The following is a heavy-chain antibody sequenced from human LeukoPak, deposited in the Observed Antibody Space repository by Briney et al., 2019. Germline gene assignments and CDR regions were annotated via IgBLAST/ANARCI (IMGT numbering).Heavy chain of an antibody. Sequence: GGSLRLSCAASRFNFSNYWMNWVRQAPGKGLEWVSSISSSSSYIYYADSVKGRFTISRDNAKNSLYLQMNSLRAEDTAVYYCARDHLKGDAFDIWGQGTMVTVSS. CDR1: RFNFSNYW. V-gene: IGHV3-21*01. CDR2: ISSSSSYI. CDR3: ARDHLKGDAFDI. J-gene: IGHJ3*02.